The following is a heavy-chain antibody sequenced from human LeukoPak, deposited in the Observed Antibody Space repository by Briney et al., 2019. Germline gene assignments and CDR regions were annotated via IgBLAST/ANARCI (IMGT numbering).Heavy chain of an antibody. CDR1: AFSLNAYN. V-gene: IGHV3-21*04. CDR2: ISYTGTYI. D-gene: IGHD1-26*01. J-gene: IGHJ4*02. CDR3: VRDRGTYRPIDY. Sequence: GSLRVSCAASAFSLNAYNMNWVRQAPGKGVEWVSSISYTGTYIYYADSVKGRFTISRDNAQNSLYLQMNSLRAEDTAIYYCVRDRGTYRPIDYWGQGTLVTVSS.